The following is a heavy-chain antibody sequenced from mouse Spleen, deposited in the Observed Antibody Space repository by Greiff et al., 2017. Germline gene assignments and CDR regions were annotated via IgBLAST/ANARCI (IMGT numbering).Heavy chain of an antibody. J-gene: IGHJ4*01. CDR3: ARDAGVGQGAMDY. Sequence: EVMLVESGGGLVQSGRSLRLSCATSGFTFSDFYMEWVRQAPGKGLEWIAASRNKANDYTTEYSASVKGRFIVSRDTSQSILYLQMNALRAEDTAIYYCARDAGVGQGAMDYWGQGTSVTVSS. D-gene: IGHD3-3*01. V-gene: IGHV7-1*01. CDR2: SRNKANDYTT. CDR1: GFTFSDFY.